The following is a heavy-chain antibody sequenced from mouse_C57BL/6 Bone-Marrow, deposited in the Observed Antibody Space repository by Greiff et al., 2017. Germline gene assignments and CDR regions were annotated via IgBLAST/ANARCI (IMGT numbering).Heavy chain of an antibody. CDR2: IDPEDGDT. D-gene: IGHD2-1*01. CDR1: GFNFKDYY. J-gene: IGHJ4*01. V-gene: IGHV14-1*01. Sequence: EVPLQQSGAELVRPGASVKLSCTASGFNFKDYYMHWVKQRPEQGLEWIGRIDPEDGDTEYAPKFQGKATMTADTSYSPAYLQLSSLTSEDPAVFYCTSYGKGYAMDYWGQGTSVTVSS. CDR3: TSYGKGYAMDY.